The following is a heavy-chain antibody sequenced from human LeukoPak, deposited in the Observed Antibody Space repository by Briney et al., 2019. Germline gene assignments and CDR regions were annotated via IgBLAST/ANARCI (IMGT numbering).Heavy chain of an antibody. CDR2: IYTSGST. Sequence: PSETLSLTCTVSGGSISSGSYYWSWIRQPAGKGLEWIGRIYTSGSTNYNPSLKSRVTMSVDTSKNQFSLKLSSVTAADTAVYYCARDGPYGDYMFAVDAFDIWGQGTMVTVSS. D-gene: IGHD4-17*01. CDR3: ARDGPYGDYMFAVDAFDI. V-gene: IGHV4-61*02. CDR1: GGSISSGSYY. J-gene: IGHJ3*02.